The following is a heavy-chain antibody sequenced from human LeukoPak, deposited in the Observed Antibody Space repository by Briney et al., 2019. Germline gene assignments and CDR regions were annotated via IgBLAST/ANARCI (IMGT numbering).Heavy chain of an antibody. D-gene: IGHD3-22*01. CDR1: GFTFDDYA. J-gene: IGHJ4*02. V-gene: IGHV3-9*01. Sequence: GGSLRLSCAASGFTFDDYAMHWVRQAPGKGLEWVSGISWNSGSIGYADSVKGRFTISRDNAKNSLYLQMNSLRAEDTALYYCAKDKPVLKYYYDSSGYSYYFDYWGQGTLVTVSS. CDR3: AKDKPVLKYYYDSSGYSYYFDY. CDR2: ISWNSGSI.